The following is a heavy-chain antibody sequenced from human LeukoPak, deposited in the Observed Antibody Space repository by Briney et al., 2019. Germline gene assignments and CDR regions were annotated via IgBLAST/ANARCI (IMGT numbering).Heavy chain of an antibody. CDR2: ISSSSSTI. J-gene: IGHJ4*02. CDR1: GFTFSSYS. Sequence: GGSLRLSCAASGFTFSSYSMNWVRQAPGKGLEWVSYISSSSSTIYYADSVEGRFTISRDNAKNSLYLQMNSLRAEDTAVYYCARVFGSGYARGDYWGQGTLVTVSS. V-gene: IGHV3-48*04. CDR3: ARVFGSGYARGDY. D-gene: IGHD5-12*01.